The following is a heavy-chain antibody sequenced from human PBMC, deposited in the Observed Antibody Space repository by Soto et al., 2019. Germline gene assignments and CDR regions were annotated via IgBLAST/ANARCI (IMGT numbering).Heavy chain of an antibody. Sequence: SETLSLTCTVSSDSISSYYWGWIRQPPGKRLEWIGYISYSGSTDYNPSLKSRVTISGDTSKNQFSLKVSSVTAADTAVYYCARGTSWQLPFDYWGQGTLVTVSS. D-gene: IGHD6-13*01. V-gene: IGHV4-59*01. CDR2: ISYSGST. CDR1: SDSISSYY. J-gene: IGHJ4*02. CDR3: ARGTSWQLPFDY.